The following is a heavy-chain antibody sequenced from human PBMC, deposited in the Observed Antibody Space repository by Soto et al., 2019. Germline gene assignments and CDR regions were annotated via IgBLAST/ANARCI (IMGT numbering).Heavy chain of an antibody. CDR3: AREHFPTTYVKFDY. V-gene: IGHV1-18*04. Sequence: QVQLVQSGAEMKKPGASVKVSCKASGYTFTTYGISWVRQAPGQGLEWMGWISAYNGNTHYAQKLQGRVTTTTDTSSSTAYVELSIPRSDYTAVYYFAREHFPTTYVKFDYWGELTLVTVSA. CDR2: ISAYNGNT. CDR1: GYTFTTYG. J-gene: IGHJ4*02. D-gene: IGHD3-3*02.